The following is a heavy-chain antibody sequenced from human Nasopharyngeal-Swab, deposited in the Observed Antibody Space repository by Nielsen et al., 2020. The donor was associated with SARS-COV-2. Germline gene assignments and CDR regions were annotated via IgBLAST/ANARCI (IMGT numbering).Heavy chain of an antibody. CDR2: VSVTCYTI. D-gene: IGHD1-26*01. CDR3: ARMGATTAHFYHAMDV. Sequence: GESLKISFLASGFSFTDHYLSWVRQAPGKGLEWISTVSVTCYTIHYADSVKGRFTISRDNARNSLYLRMNSLTVEDTAVYFCARMGATTAHFYHAMDVWGQGTTVAVSS. V-gene: IGHV3-11*01. CDR1: GFSFTDHY. J-gene: IGHJ6*02.